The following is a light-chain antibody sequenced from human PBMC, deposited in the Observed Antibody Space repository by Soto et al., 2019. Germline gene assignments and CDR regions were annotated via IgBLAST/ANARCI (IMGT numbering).Light chain of an antibody. CDR2: GVS. J-gene: IGKJ5*01. Sequence: EIVLTQSPGTLSLSPGERATLSCRASKSVSSSFLAWYQQKPGQAPRLLIYGVSSRANGIPDRFSASGAGTDFTLTISRLEPEDVAVYYCQQHGSSLITFGQGTRLEIK. CDR3: QQHGSSLIT. V-gene: IGKV3-20*01. CDR1: KSVSSSF.